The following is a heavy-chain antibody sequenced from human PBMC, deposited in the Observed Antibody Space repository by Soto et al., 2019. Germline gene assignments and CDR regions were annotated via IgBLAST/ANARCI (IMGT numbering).Heavy chain of an antibody. V-gene: IGHV3-30*18. Sequence: QVQLVESGGCVVQPGTSLRLSCAASGYTFSGHGMHWLRQAPGKGLEWVAVISYDGNLEYYADSVKGRFTISRDKAKNTLYLQMDSLRAEDTAVYHCAKDHSSSGLNWYFDLWGRGTLVTVSS. J-gene: IGHJ2*01. D-gene: IGHD6-19*01. CDR3: AKDHSSSGLNWYFDL. CDR2: ISYDGNLE. CDR1: GYTFSGHG.